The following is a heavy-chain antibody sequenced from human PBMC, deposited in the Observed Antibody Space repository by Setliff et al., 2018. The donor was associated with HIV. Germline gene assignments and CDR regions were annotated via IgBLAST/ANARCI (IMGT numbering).Heavy chain of an antibody. CDR2: THYSGSS. CDR1: GDSISSGGYY. V-gene: IGHV4-31*03. J-gene: IGHJ5*02. CDR3: ARVTWIQLRLGWCDP. Sequence: SETLSLTCTVSGDSISSGGYYWSWIRQHPGKGLEWIGYTHYSGSSYYNPSLRSRVTISVDTSKNQFSLKLGSVTAADTAVYFCARVTWIQLRLGWCDPWGQGTLVTVSS. D-gene: IGHD5-18*01.